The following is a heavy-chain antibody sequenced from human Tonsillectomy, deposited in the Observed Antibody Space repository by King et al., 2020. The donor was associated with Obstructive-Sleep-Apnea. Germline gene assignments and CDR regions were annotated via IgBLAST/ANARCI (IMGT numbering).Heavy chain of an antibody. CDR3: ARGSGAAAVKWFDP. V-gene: IGHV4-34*01. Sequence: QLQQWGAGLLKPSETLSLTCAVFGWSFSDYYWSLIRQPPGKGLEWIGEINHSGSTNYNPSLKSRLTISVDTSKNQFSLKFNSVTAADTAVYYCARGSGAAAVKWFDPWGQGTLVTVSS. J-gene: IGHJ5*02. CDR1: GWSFSDYY. CDR2: INHSGST. D-gene: IGHD6-13*01.